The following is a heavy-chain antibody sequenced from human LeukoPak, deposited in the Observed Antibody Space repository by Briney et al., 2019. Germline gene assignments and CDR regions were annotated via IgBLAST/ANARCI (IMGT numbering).Heavy chain of an antibody. CDR2: IIPIFGTA. Sequence: SVKVSCKASGGTFSSYAISWVRQAPGQGLEWMGGIIPIFGTANYAQKFQGRVTMTRDTSTSTVYMELSSLRSEDTAVYYCARDRGYSGYQDKNWFDPWGQGTLVTVSS. CDR3: ARDRGYSGYQDKNWFDP. V-gene: IGHV1-69*05. J-gene: IGHJ5*02. D-gene: IGHD5-12*01. CDR1: GGTFSSYA.